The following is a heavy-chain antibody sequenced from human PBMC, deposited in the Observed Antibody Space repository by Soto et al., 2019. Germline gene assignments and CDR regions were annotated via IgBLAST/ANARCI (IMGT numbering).Heavy chain of an antibody. CDR2: ISSSSSCI. D-gene: IGHD6-19*01. CDR1: GFTFSSYS. Sequence: PGGSLRLSCAASGFTFSSYSMNWVRQAPGKGLEWVSSISSSSSCIYYADSVKGRFTISRDNAKNSLYLQMNSLRAEDTAVYYCARGMAVAANFDYWGQGTLVTVSS. V-gene: IGHV3-21*01. CDR3: ARGMAVAANFDY. J-gene: IGHJ4*02.